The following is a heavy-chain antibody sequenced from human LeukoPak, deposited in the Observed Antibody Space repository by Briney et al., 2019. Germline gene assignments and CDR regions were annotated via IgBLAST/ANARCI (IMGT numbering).Heavy chain of an antibody. CDR1: GYSLTSYW. CDR3: ARYYVGSGTWGSFNG. D-gene: IGHD3-10*01. CDR2: IYPGDSDT. V-gene: IGHV5-51*01. Sequence: GESLKISCKGSGYSLTSYWIGWVRPMPGKGLEWMGIIYPGDSDTTYSPSFQGQVTLSADKSISTAYLQWSSLKASDTAIYYCARYYVGSGTWGSFNGGGQGTMVTVYS. J-gene: IGHJ3*01.